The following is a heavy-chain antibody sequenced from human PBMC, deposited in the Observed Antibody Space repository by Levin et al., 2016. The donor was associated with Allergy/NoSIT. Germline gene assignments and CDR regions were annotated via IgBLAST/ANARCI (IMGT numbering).Heavy chain of an antibody. CDR3: AKDYTHDYGASGGGSFDY. V-gene: IGHV3-23*01. CDR2: ISGSGVSI. Sequence: GGSLRLSCAASGFTFSNYAMSWVRQAPGKGLEWVSAISGSGVSIYYADSVKGRFTISRDSSKNTLYLQMNSLRVEDTAVYYCAKDYTHDYGASGGGSFDYWGQGTMVTVSS. CDR1: GFTFSNYA. D-gene: IGHD4-17*01. J-gene: IGHJ3*01.